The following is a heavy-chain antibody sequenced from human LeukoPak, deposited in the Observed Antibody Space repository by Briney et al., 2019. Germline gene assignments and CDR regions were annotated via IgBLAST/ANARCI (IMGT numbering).Heavy chain of an antibody. D-gene: IGHD3-10*01. Sequence: GGSLRLSCAASGFTFSSYAMSWVRQAPGKGLEWVSAISGSGGSTYYADSVKGRLTISRDNSKNTLYLQMNSLGAEDTAVYYCARAGITMVPSRARYYFDYWGQGTLVTVSS. CDR3: ARAGITMVPSRARYYFDY. J-gene: IGHJ4*02. V-gene: IGHV3-23*01. CDR1: GFTFSSYA. CDR2: ISGSGGST.